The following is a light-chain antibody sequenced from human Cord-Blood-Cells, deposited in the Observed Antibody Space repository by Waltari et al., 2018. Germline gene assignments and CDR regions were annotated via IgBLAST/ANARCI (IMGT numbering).Light chain of an antibody. CDR3: SSYTSSSTWV. Sequence: QSALTQPASVSGSPGQSITISCTGTSSDVGGYTYVSWDQQHPGKAPKLMLFDVSNRPSGLSNRFSGSKSGNTASLTISGLQAEDEADYYCSSYTSSSTWVFGGGTKLTVL. V-gene: IGLV2-14*03. CDR1: SSDVGGYTY. J-gene: IGLJ3*02. CDR2: DVS.